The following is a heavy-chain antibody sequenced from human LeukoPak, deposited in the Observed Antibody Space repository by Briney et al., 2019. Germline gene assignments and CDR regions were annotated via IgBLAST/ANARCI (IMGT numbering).Heavy chain of an antibody. J-gene: IGHJ4*02. CDR1: GFTFSSYA. CDR3: AKVGDYGSGSYWVEGEYYFDY. D-gene: IGHD3-10*01. Sequence: GGSLRLSCAASGFTFSSYAMSWVRQAPGKGLEWVSAISGSGGSTYYADSVKGRFTISRDNSKNTLYLQMNSLRAEDTAVYYCAKVGDYGSGSYWVEGEYYFDYWGQGTLVTVSS. V-gene: IGHV3-23*01. CDR2: ISGSGGST.